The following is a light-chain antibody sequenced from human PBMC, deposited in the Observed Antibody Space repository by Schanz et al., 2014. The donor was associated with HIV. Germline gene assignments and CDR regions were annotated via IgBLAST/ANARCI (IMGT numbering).Light chain of an antibody. CDR1: HIISSY. V-gene: IGKV1-8*01. J-gene: IGKJ1*01. CDR2: AAS. CDR3: QQYYTRVT. Sequence: IQMTQSPSSVSASVGDRVSITCRASHIISSYLAWYQQKPGKAPKLLIYAASTLQSGVPSRFSGSGSGTEFTLTISCLQPADFATYYCQQYYTRVTFGQGTRVEVK.